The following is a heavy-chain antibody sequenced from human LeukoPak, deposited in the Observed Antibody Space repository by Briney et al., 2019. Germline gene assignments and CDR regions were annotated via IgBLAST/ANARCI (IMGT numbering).Heavy chain of an antibody. CDR3: ARHASLGYCSGGSCLNRRPFDY. V-gene: IGHV4-39*01. CDR1: GGSISSNNYY. J-gene: IGHJ4*02. CDR2: IYYSGST. D-gene: IGHD2-15*01. Sequence: PSETLSLTCTVSGGSISSNNYYWGWIRQPPGKGLEWIGNIYYSGSTYYNPSLKSRVTISVDTSKNQFSLKLSSVTAADTAVYYCARHASLGYCSGGSCLNRRPFDYWGQGTLVTVSP.